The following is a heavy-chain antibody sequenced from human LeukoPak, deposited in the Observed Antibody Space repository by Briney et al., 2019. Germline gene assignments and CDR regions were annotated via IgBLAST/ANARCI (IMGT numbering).Heavy chain of an antibody. CDR1: GGSFSGYY. V-gene: IGHV4-34*01. Sequence: SETLSLTCAVYGGSFSGYYWSWIRQPPGKGLEWIGSIYYSGSTYYNPSLKSRVTISVDTSKNQFSLKLSSVTAADTAVYYCARVGSSSSFAGRGFFDIWGQGTMVTVSS. CDR2: IYYSGST. CDR3: ARVGSSSSFAGRGFFDI. J-gene: IGHJ3*02. D-gene: IGHD6-6*01.